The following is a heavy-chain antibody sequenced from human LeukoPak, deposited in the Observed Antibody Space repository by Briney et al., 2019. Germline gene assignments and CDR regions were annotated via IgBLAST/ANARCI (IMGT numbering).Heavy chain of an antibody. V-gene: IGHV3-21*01. D-gene: IGHD3-22*01. CDR2: ISSSSSYI. J-gene: IGHJ4*02. CDR3: ARVIDYDSSGPDY. Sequence: GGSLRLSCAASGFTFSSYEMNWVRQAPGKGLEWVSSISSSSSYIYYADSVKGRFTISRDNAKNSLYLQMNSLRAEDTAVYYCARVIDYDSSGPDYWGQGTLVTVSS. CDR1: GFTFSSYE.